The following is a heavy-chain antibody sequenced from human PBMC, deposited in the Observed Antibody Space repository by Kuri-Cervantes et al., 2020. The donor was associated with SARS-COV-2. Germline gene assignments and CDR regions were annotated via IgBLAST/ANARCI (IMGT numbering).Heavy chain of an antibody. D-gene: IGHD6-13*01. V-gene: IGHV4-34*01. CDR1: GGSFNNYY. Sequence: SQTLSLTCAVYGGSFNNYYWNWIRQPPGKGLEWIGEINHTGSTNYNPSLKSRVTISVDTSKNQFSLKLNSVTAADTAMYYCARRLAAAGTIDYWGQGTLVTVSS. CDR3: ARRLAAAGTIDY. J-gene: IGHJ4*02. CDR2: INHTGST.